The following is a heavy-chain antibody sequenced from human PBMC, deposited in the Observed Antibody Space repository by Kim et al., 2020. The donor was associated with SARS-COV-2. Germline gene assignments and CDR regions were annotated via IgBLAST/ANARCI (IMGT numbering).Heavy chain of an antibody. CDR2: ISAYNGNT. D-gene: IGHD6-13*01. Sequence: ASVKVSCKASGYTFTSYGISWVRQAPGQGLEWMGWISAYNGNTNYAQKLQGRVTMTTDTSTSTAYMELRSLRSDDTAVYYCARDLWGSSWYTGGRYYYGMDVWGQGTTVTVSS. CDR1: GYTFTSYG. J-gene: IGHJ6*02. CDR3: ARDLWGSSWYTGGRYYYGMDV. V-gene: IGHV1-18*01.